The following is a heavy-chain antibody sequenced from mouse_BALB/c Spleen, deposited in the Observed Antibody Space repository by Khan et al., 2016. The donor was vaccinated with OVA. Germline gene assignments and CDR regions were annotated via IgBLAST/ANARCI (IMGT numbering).Heavy chain of an antibody. V-gene: IGHV9-3-1*01. Sequence: QIQLVQSGPELKQPGETVKISCKASGYIFTNYGMTWVKQAPGKGLKWMGWINTYTGEPTYADDFKGRFAFSLETSANTAYLQITNLKNEYTATNFCSRTLYGSGYDYAMDYWGQGTSVTVSS. CDR1: GYIFTNYG. J-gene: IGHJ4*01. CDR3: SRTLYGSGYDYAMDY. D-gene: IGHD1-1*01. CDR2: INTYTGEP.